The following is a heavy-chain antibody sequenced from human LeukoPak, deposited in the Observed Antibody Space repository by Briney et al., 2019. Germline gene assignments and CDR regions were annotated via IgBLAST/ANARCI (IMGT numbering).Heavy chain of an antibody. J-gene: IGHJ4*02. CDR3: AREQYGDHFDK. V-gene: IGHV3-7*01. D-gene: IGHD4-17*01. Sequence: GGSLRLSCAASGFTFSDYYMSWIRQAPGKGLEWVANIKQDGSQKYYVGSVKGRFTISRDNAKNSLYLQMNSLRVDDTAVYYCAREQYGDHFDKWGQGTLVTVSS. CDR2: IKQDGSQK. CDR1: GFTFSDYY.